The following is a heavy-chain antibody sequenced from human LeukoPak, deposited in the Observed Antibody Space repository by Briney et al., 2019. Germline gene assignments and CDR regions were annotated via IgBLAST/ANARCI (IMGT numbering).Heavy chain of an antibody. J-gene: IGHJ4*02. CDR1: GYTFTSYG. CDR3: ARASYYDTPMPFDY. CDR2: ISAYNGNT. V-gene: IGHV1-18*01. D-gene: IGHD3-9*01. Sequence: GASVKVSCKASGYTFTSYGISWVRQAPGQGLEWMGWISAYNGNTNYAQKLQGRVTMTTDTSTSTAYMELRSLRSDDTAVYYCARASYYDTPMPFDYWGQGTLVTVSS.